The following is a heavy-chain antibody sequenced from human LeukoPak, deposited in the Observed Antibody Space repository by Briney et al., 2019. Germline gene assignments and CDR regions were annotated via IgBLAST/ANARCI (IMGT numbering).Heavy chain of an antibody. CDR2: ISGSGGIT. V-gene: IGHV3-23*01. CDR3: AKARSSSSSLGHMDG. J-gene: IGHJ6*03. D-gene: IGHD2-2*01. Sequence: GGSLRLSCAASGFTFSSYAMNWVRQAPGKGLEWVSAISGSGGITYYADSVKGRFTISRDNSKKTLYLQMSSLRDEDTAVYYCAKARSSSSSLGHMDGWGKGTMVTVSS. CDR1: GFTFSSYA.